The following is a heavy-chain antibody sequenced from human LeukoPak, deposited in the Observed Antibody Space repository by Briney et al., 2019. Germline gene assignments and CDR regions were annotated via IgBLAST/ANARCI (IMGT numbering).Heavy chain of an antibody. CDR2: ISSSSSYI. CDR3: ARDAIGDYDILTGYGDY. V-gene: IGHV3-21*01. Sequence: GGSLRLSCAASGFTFSSYSMKWVRQAPGKGREWVSSISSSSSYIYYADSVKGRFTISRDNAKNSLYLQMNSLRAEDTAVYYCARDAIGDYDILTGYGDYWGQGTLVTVSS. CDR1: GFTFSSYS. J-gene: IGHJ4*02. D-gene: IGHD3-9*01.